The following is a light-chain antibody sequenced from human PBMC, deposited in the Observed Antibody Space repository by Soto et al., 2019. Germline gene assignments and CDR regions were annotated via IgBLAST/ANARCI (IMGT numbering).Light chain of an antibody. CDR1: QSVGSY. J-gene: IGKJ5*01. CDR3: QQYYKWPPIT. V-gene: IGKV3-11*01. Sequence: IVLTQSPATLSLSPGEIATLSCRASQSVGSYLAWYQHKPGQAPRLLIYDAYNRVSGIPARFSASGSGTEFTLSISSLQSEDFAVYYCQQYYKWPPITFGQGTRLEI. CDR2: DAY.